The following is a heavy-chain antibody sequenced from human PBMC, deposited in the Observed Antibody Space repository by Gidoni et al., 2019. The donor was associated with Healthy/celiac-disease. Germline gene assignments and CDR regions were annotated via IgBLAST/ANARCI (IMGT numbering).Heavy chain of an antibody. Sequence: QLQLQESGPGLVKPSATLSLTCTVSGGSISSSSYYWGWIRQPPGKGLEWIGSIYYSGSTYYNPSLKSRVTISVDTSKNQFSLKLSSVTAADTAVYYCARPRITGNTAAFDIWGQGTMVTVSS. CDR2: IYYSGST. CDR3: ARPRITGNTAAFDI. J-gene: IGHJ3*02. CDR1: GGSISSSSYY. V-gene: IGHV4-39*01. D-gene: IGHD1-7*01.